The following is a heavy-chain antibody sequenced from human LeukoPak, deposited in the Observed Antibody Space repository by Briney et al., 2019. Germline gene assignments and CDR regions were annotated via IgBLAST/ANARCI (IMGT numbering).Heavy chain of an antibody. CDR1: GGSISSGDYY. CDR2: IYYSGST. J-gene: IGHJ4*02. CDR3: ASGDLYYFDY. D-gene: IGHD4-17*01. V-gene: IGHV4-30-4*01. Sequence: SQTLSLTCTVSGGSISSGDYYWSWIRQPPGKGREWIGYIYYSGSTYYNPSLKSRVTISVDTSKNQFSLKLSSVTAADTGVYYCASGDLYYFDYWGQGTLVTVSS.